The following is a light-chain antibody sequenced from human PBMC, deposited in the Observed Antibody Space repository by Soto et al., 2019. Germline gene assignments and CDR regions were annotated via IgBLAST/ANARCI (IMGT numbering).Light chain of an antibody. CDR1: QSLVHSDGNTF. CDR2: KVS. CDR3: MQGTHWPPYT. J-gene: IGKJ2*01. Sequence: DVVMTQSPLSLPVTLGQPASISCRSSQSLVHSDGNTFLNWFQQRPGQSPRRLIYKVSNRDSGVPDRFSGSGSGTDFTLKISRVEAEDVGVYYCMQGTHWPPYTVGQGTKVDIK. V-gene: IGKV2-30*02.